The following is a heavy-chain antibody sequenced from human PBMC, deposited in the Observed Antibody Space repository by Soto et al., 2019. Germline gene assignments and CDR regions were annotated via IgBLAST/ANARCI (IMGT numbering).Heavy chain of an antibody. D-gene: IGHD6-19*01. CDR1: GFTFSDYA. CDR2: VSHDGRNT. V-gene: IGHV3-30*18. CDR3: AKGGRQWLVTSDFNY. Sequence: VQLVESGGGVVQPGRSLRLSCAASGFTFSDYAMHWVRQAPGKGLEGVAVVSHDGRNTHYADSVKGRFTISRDSSKNTVSLEMNSLRAEDTAVYYFAKGGRQWLVTSDFNYWGQGALVTVSS. J-gene: IGHJ4*02.